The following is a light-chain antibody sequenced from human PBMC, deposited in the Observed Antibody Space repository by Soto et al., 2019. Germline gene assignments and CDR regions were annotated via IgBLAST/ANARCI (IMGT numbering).Light chain of an antibody. CDR1: ESVITY. J-gene: IGKJ4*01. V-gene: IGKV1-39*01. Sequence: DIQMTQSPSSLSASTGDRVTITCRASESVITYLNWYRQKPGKAPNLLIHTASTLESGVPTRFSGSGSGTDFTLTISILHPEDFGIYYCQQSYSNPPTFGGGTKVDI. CDR3: QQSYSNPPT. CDR2: TAS.